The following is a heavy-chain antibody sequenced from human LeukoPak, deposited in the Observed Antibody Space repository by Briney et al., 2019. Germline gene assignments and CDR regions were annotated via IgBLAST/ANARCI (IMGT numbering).Heavy chain of an antibody. CDR2: IKHSGST. V-gene: IGHV4-34*01. D-gene: IGHD6-13*01. Sequence: PSETLCLTCAVYGGSFSGYYWSWIRQPPGKGLEWIGEIKHSGSTNYNPALKSRVTISVDTSKNQFSLKLSSVTAADTAVYYCARGRYSSSWYDYWGQGTLVTVSS. CDR1: GGSFSGYY. CDR3: ARGRYSSSWYDY. J-gene: IGHJ4*02.